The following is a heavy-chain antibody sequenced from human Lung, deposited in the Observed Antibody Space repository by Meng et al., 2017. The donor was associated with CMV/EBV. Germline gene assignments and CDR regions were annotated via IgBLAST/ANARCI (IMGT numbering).Heavy chain of an antibody. D-gene: IGHD1-1*01. CDR3: ARFVKDTSTWYSNYFDH. J-gene: IGHJ4*02. Sequence: GGSLRLSCAASGFTFSDYYMSWIRQAPGKGLEWVSYISDSGDAKFYGDSVKGRFTISRDNAKRSIFLQLNSLRADDTAVYYCARFVKDTSTWYSNYFDHXGQGXLVTVSS. CDR1: GFTFSDYY. CDR2: ISDSGDAK. V-gene: IGHV3-11*04.